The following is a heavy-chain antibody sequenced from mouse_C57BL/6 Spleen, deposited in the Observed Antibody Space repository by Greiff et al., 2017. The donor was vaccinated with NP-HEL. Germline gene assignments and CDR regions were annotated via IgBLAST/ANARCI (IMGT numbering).Heavy chain of an antibody. D-gene: IGHD1-1*01. CDR2: IDPSDSYT. J-gene: IGHJ2*01. CDR3: ARWETTVEGGYFDY. Sequence: QVQLQQPGAELVRPGNSVKLSCKASGYTFTSYWMHWVKQRPGQGLEWIGVIDPSDSYTNYNQKFKGKATLTVDTSSSTAYMQLSSLTSEDSAVYYCARWETTVEGGYFDYWGQGTTLTVSS. V-gene: IGHV1-59*01. CDR1: GYTFTSYW.